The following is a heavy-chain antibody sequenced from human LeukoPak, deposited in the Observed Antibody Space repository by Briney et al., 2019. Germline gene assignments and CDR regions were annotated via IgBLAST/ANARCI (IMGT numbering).Heavy chain of an antibody. Sequence: GGSLRLSCAASGFTFSSYAMSWVRQAPGKGLEWVSGINWNGGSTGYADSVKGRFTISRDNAKNSLYLQMNSLRAEDTAFYYCARDHSGNYAWDYWGQGTLVTVSS. CDR3: ARDHSGNYAWDY. D-gene: IGHD3-10*01. V-gene: IGHV3-20*04. CDR1: GFTFSSYA. CDR2: INWNGGST. J-gene: IGHJ4*02.